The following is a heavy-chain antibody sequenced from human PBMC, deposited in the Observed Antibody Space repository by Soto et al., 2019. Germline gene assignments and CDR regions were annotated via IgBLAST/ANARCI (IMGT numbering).Heavy chain of an antibody. CDR2: INAGNGNT. CDR1: GYTFTSYA. J-gene: IGHJ4*02. D-gene: IGHD3-22*01. CDR3: ATLYYYDSSGYYYFDY. Sequence: GASVKVSCKASGYTFTSYAMHWVRQAPGQRLEWMGWINAGNGNTKYSQKFQGRVTITRDTSASTAYMELSSLRSEDTAVYYCATLYYYDSSGYYYFDYWGQGTLVTVSS. V-gene: IGHV1-3*01.